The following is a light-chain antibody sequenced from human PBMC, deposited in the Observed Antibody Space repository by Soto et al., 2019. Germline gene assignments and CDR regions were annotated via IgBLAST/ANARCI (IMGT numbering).Light chain of an antibody. CDR3: LQYYSYPYT. Sequence: DIQMTQSPSSLSASVGDRVTITCRASQGITTDFAWYQQKPGKAPKRLIYAAASLQSGVPSRFSGSGSGTEFTLTISSPQPEDFATYYCLQYYSYPYTFGQGTKLEIK. J-gene: IGKJ2*01. CDR1: QGITTD. V-gene: IGKV1-17*01. CDR2: AAA.